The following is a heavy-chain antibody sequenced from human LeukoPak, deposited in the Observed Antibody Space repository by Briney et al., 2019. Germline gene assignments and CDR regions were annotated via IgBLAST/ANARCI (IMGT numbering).Heavy chain of an antibody. CDR1: GFTFSDYY. D-gene: IGHD6-6*01. CDR2: ISSSGSTI. V-gene: IGHV3-11*04. J-gene: IGHJ4*02. Sequence: GGALRLSCAASGFTFSDYYMSWISQAPGKGLECVSYISSSGSTIYYTDSVKGRFTISRDNAKNSLYLQMNSLRAEDTAVYFCARDSAPSIASRPYPDYWGQGTLVTVSS. CDR3: ARDSAPSIASRPYPDY.